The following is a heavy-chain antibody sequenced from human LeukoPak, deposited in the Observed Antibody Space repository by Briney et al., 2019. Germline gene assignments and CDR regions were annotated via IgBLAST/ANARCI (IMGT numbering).Heavy chain of an antibody. CDR1: GGSISSSSYY. Sequence: SETLSLTCTVSGGSISSSSYYWGWIRQPPGKGLEWIGSIYYSGSTYYNPSLKSRVTISVDTSKNQFSLKLSSVTAADTAVYYCARHGPYSSGWYPYYFDYWGQGTLVTVSS. D-gene: IGHD6-19*01. J-gene: IGHJ4*02. V-gene: IGHV4-39*07. CDR2: IYYSGST. CDR3: ARHGPYSSGWYPYYFDY.